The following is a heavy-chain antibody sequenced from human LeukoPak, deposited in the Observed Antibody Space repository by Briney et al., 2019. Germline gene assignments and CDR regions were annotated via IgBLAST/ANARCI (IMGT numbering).Heavy chain of an antibody. Sequence: GGSLRLSCVASGFTFRSYVLSWVRQAPGKGLEWVSALSGSGESTYYADAVKGRFTISRDNSKNTVHLQMNGLRAEDTAVYHCAKVTYDYVWGSYENWGQGTLVTVSS. D-gene: IGHD3-16*01. CDR1: GFTFRSYV. J-gene: IGHJ4*02. V-gene: IGHV3-23*01. CDR2: LSGSGEST. CDR3: AKVTYDYVWGSYEN.